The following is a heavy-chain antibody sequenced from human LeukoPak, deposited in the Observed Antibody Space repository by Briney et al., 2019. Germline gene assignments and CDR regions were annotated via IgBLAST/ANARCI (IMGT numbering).Heavy chain of an antibody. Sequence: GGSLRLSCAASGFTFSSYWMSWVRQAPGKGLEWVANIKQDGSEKYYVDSVKGRFTISRDNAKNSLYLQMNSLRAEDTAVYYCARKAGFPSDYFDYWGQGTLVTVSS. V-gene: IGHV3-7*01. CDR1: GFTFSSYW. CDR3: ARKAGFPSDYFDY. J-gene: IGHJ4*02. CDR2: IKQDGSEK. D-gene: IGHD6-19*01.